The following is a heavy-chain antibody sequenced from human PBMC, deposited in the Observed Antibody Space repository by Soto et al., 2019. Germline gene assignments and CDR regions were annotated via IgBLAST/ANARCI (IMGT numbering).Heavy chain of an antibody. V-gene: IGHV5-51*01. J-gene: IGHJ3*02. CDR1: GYSFTSYW. CDR3: ARGYRSGWYYSAFDI. CDR2: IYPGDSDT. Sequence: GESLKISCKGSGYSFTSYWIGWVRQMPGKGLEWMGIIYPGDSDTRYSPSFQGQVTISADKSISTAYLQWSSLKASDTAMYYCARGYRSGWYYSAFDIWGQGTMVTVSS. D-gene: IGHD6-19*01.